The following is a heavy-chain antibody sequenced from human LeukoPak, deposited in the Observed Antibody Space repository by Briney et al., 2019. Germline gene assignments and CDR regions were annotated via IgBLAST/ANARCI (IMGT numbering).Heavy chain of an antibody. CDR1: GFNFSTYW. CDR3: ARAYYYDSSDIDY. D-gene: IGHD3-22*01. V-gene: IGHV3-48*03. CDR2: ISSSGSTI. J-gene: IGHJ4*02. Sequence: HPGGSLRLSCTASGFNFSTYWMTWVRQVPGKGLEWVSYISSSGSTIYYADSVKGRFTISRDNAKNSLYLQMNSLRAEDTAVYYCARAYYYDSSDIDYWGQGTLVTVSS.